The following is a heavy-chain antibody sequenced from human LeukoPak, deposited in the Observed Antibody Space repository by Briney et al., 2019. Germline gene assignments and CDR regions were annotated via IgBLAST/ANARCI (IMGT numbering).Heavy chain of an antibody. CDR3: ARGSPGWELLIHFDY. V-gene: IGHV4-30-2*01. J-gene: IGHJ4*02. D-gene: IGHD1-26*01. CDR1: GGSISSGGYS. CDR2: IYHSGST. Sequence: SETLSLTCAVSGGSISSGGYSWSWIRQPPGKGLEWIGYIYHSGSTYYNPSLKSRVTISVDTSKNQFSLKLSSVTAADTAVYYCARGSPGWELLIHFDYWGQGTLVTVSS.